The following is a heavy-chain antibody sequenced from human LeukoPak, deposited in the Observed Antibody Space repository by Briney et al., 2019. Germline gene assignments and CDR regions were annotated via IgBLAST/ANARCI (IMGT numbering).Heavy chain of an antibody. J-gene: IGHJ4*02. CDR1: GGSISSGGYS. V-gene: IGHV4-30-2*01. D-gene: IGHD5-18*01. CDR3: ARRGYSYGYDY. Sequence: SETLSLTCAVSGGSISSGGYSWSWIRQPPGKGLEWIGYIYHSGSTYYNPSLKSRVTISVDRSKNQFSLKLNSVTAADTAVYYCARRGYSYGYDYWGQGTLVTVSS. CDR2: IYHSGST.